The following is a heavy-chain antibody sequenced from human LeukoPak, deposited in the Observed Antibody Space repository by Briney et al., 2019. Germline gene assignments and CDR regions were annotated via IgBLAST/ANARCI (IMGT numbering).Heavy chain of an antibody. J-gene: IGHJ6*03. V-gene: IGHV1-69*05. CDR3: ARAVDTAMVTSYYYYYMDV. D-gene: IGHD5-18*01. CDR2: IIPMFGTA. Sequence: SVKVSCKASGGTFSRYAISGVRQALGKGLEWMGGIIPMFGTANYAQKLQGRVTITTDESTSTAYMELSSLRSEDTAVYYCARAVDTAMVTSYYYYYMDVWGKGTTVTVSS. CDR1: GGTFSRYA.